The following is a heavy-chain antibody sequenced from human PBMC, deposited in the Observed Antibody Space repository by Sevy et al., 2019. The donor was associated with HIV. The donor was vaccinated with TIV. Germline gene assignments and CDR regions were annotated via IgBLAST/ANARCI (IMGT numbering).Heavy chain of an antibody. D-gene: IGHD3-22*01. Sequence: ASVKVSCKASGYTFTSYGISWVRQAPGQGLEWMGWISAYNGNTNYAQKLQGRVTMTTDTSRSTAYMELRSLRSDDTAVYYCARSVEYDSSGYYYVLPYFDYWGQGTLVTVSS. CDR2: ISAYNGNT. V-gene: IGHV1-18*01. CDR1: GYTFTSYG. J-gene: IGHJ4*02. CDR3: ARSVEYDSSGYYYVLPYFDY.